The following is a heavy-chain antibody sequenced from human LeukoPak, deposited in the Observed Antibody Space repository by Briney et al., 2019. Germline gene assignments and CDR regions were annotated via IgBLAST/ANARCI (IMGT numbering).Heavy chain of an antibody. V-gene: IGHV3-48*03. CDR1: EFTFSSYE. CDR3: ARESRGPADY. D-gene: IGHD2-2*01. Sequence: GGSLRLSCAPSEFTFSSYEMNWVRQAPRKGLEWVSYISSSGGTIYYADSLKGRFTISRDNAKNTLYLQMNSLRAEDTAVYYCARESRGPADYWGQGTLVTVSS. J-gene: IGHJ4*02. CDR2: ISSSGGTI.